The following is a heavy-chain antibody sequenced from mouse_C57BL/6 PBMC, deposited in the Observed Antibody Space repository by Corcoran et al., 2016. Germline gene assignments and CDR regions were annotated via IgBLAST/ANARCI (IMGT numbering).Heavy chain of an antibody. V-gene: IGHV1-26*01. Sequence: EVQLQQSGPELVKPGASVKISCKASGYTFTDYYMNWVKQSHGKSLEWIGDINPNNGGTSYNQKFKGKATLTVDKSSSTAYMELCSLTSEDSAVYYCGTVDYFDYWGQGTTLTVSS. J-gene: IGHJ2*01. CDR3: GTVDYFDY. CDR2: INPNNGGT. D-gene: IGHD1-1*01. CDR1: GYTFTDYY.